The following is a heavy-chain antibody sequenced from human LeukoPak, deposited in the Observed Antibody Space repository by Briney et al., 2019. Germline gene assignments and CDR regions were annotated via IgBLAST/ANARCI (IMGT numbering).Heavy chain of an antibody. Sequence: GESLKISCKGSGYSFIHYYIAWVRQMPGKGLEWMGIIYPGDSDTRYSPSFQGQVTISAEKSISTAYLQWSSLKASDTALYYCASRKKGMATAGFDYWGQGTLVTVSS. CDR1: GYSFIHYY. V-gene: IGHV5-51*03. CDR3: ASRKKGMATAGFDY. J-gene: IGHJ4*02. CDR2: IYPGDSDT. D-gene: IGHD5-24*01.